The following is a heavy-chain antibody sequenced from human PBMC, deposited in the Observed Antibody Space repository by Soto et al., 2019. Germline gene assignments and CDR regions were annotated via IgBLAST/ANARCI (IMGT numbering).Heavy chain of an antibody. D-gene: IGHD4-17*01. V-gene: IGHV3-33*01. CDR1: GFTFSRYG. CDR2: IWNDGSKQ. J-gene: IGHJ1*01. CDR3: ARDDDYEANAIDI. Sequence: PGGSLRLSCVASGFTFSRYGMHWVRQAPGKGLEWVAVIWNDGSKQVYDDSVKGRFTISRDNSKNTLYLEMDSLRDEDTSVYYCARDDDYEANAIDIWGQGTLVTVSS.